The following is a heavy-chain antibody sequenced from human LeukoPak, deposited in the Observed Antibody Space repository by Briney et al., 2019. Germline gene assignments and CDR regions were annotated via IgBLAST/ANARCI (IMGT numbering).Heavy chain of an antibody. CDR2: IIPIFGTA. V-gene: IGHV1-69*13. J-gene: IGHJ4*02. CDR1: GGTFSSYA. D-gene: IGHD3-22*01. CDR3: ARATYYYDSSGYHHFDY. Sequence: WASVKVSCKASGGTFSSYAISWVRQAPGQGLEWMGGIIPIFGTANYAQKFQGRVTITADESTSTAYMELSSLRSEDTAVYYCARATYYYDSSGYHHFDYRGQGTLVTVSS.